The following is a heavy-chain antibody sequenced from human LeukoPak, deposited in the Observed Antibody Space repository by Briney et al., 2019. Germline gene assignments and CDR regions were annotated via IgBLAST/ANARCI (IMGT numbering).Heavy chain of an antibody. D-gene: IGHD3-22*01. Sequence: GESLKISCKGSGYSFINYWIAWVRQMPGQGLEWMGIIYPGDSDTKYSPSFQGQVTISVDKFINTAYLQWSSLTASDTAIYYCARLTDYYDSSGYYRYYNWFDPWGQGTLVTVSS. CDR1: GYSFINYW. CDR2: IYPGDSDT. V-gene: IGHV5-51*01. CDR3: ARLTDYYDSSGYYRYYNWFDP. J-gene: IGHJ5*02.